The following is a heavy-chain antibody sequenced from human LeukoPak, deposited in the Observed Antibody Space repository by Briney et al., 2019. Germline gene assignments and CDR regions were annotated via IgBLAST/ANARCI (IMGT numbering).Heavy chain of an antibody. CDR3: AGAGVGP. V-gene: IGHV4-59*01. Sequence: SETLSLTCTVSAGSITSYYWGRIRQPPGKGMGWCGYIYYSGTTNYQPSLRSGATTSDTTSNNQFSLKLSSVTAADTAVYDCAGAGVGPWGQGTLVTVSS. D-gene: IGHD3-10*01. CDR2: IYYSGTT. J-gene: IGHJ5*02. CDR1: AGSITSYY.